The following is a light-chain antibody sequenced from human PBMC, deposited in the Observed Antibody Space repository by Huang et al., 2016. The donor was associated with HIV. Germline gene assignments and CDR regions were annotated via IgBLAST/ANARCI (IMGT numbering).Light chain of an antibody. CDR1: QSVSSSY. Sequence: EIVLTQSPGTLSLSPGERATLSCRASQSVSSSYFAWYQQKPGQAPRLLNYGASSRATGIPDRCSGSGSGTDFTLTISRLEPEDFAVYYCQQYGSSPYTFGQGTKLEIK. V-gene: IGKV3-20*01. CDR3: QQYGSSPYT. CDR2: GAS. J-gene: IGKJ2*01.